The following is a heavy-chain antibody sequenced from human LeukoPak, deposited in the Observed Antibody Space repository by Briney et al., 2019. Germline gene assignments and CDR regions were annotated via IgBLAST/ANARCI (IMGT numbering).Heavy chain of an antibody. Sequence: SETLSLTCAVYGGSFSGYYWSWIRQPPGKGLEWIGEINHSGSTNYNPSLKSRVTISVDMSKNQFSLKLSSVTAADTAVYYCARGERYCSGGSCTYYFDYWGQGTLVTVSS. CDR2: INHSGST. CDR3: ARGERYCSGGSCTYYFDY. CDR1: GGSFSGYY. D-gene: IGHD2-15*01. J-gene: IGHJ4*02. V-gene: IGHV4-34*01.